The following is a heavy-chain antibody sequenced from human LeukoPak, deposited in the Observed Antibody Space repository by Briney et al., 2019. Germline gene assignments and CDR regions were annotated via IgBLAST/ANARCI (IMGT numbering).Heavy chain of an antibody. V-gene: IGHV3-23*01. CDR1: GFILGRYG. D-gene: IGHD3-9*01. J-gene: IGHJ4*02. CDR2: ISGSGGST. Sequence: GSLRLSCETSGFILGRYGMHWVRQAPGKGLEWVSLISGSGGSTYYADSVKGRFTISRDNSKNTLYLQMNSLRAEDTAVYYCAKDQDDILTGYYGVDYWGQGTLVTVSS. CDR3: AKDQDDILTGYYGVDY.